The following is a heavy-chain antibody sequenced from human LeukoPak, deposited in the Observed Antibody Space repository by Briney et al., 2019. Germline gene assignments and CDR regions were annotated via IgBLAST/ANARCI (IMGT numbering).Heavy chain of an antibody. CDR1: GYTFTSYA. D-gene: IGHD1-26*01. CDR3: ARDLSSWELLGNAFDI. Sequence: ASVKVSCKASGYTFTSYAMHWARQAPGQRLEWMGWINAGNGNTKYSQKFQGRVTITRDTSASTAYMELSSLRSEDTAVYYCARDLSSWELLGNAFDIWGQGSMVTVSS. J-gene: IGHJ3*02. V-gene: IGHV1-3*01. CDR2: INAGNGNT.